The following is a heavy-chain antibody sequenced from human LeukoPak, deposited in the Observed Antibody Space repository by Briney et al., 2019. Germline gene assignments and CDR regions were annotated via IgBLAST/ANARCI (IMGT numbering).Heavy chain of an antibody. J-gene: IGHJ6*02. CDR1: GLTFGTSW. V-gene: IGHV3-7*04. D-gene: IGHD6-19*01. CDR3: ARDQWLAYYYHGMDV. CDR2: IREDGGEK. Sequence: GGSLRLSCAVSGLTFGTSWMSWVRQAPGKGLEWVANIREDGGEKNYVDSGKGRFTISRDNAKNSLYLQMNSLRAEDTAIYYCARDQWLAYYYHGMDVWGQGTTVTVSS.